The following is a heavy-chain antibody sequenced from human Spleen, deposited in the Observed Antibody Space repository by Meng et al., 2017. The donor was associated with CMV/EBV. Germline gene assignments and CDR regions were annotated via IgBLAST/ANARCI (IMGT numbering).Heavy chain of an antibody. J-gene: IGHJ4*02. CDR1: GITLSSYE. Sequence: GGSLRLSCAASGITLSSYEMMWVRQAPGKGLQWVSYINRSGSTKYYADSVKGRFTISRDNSKNTLHLQMNSLRADDTAVYYCAKIGTDYFDSWGQGTLVTVSS. V-gene: IGHV3-48*03. D-gene: IGHD3/OR15-3a*01. CDR3: AKIGTDYFDS. CDR2: INRSGSTK.